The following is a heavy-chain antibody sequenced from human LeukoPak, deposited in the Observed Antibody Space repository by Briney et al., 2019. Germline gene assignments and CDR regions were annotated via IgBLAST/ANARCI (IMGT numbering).Heavy chain of an antibody. CDR2: IRDNGDNT. Sequence: GGSLRLSCAASGFTFSNYALSWVRQAPGKGLEWVSGIRDNGDNTYYADSVKGRFTISRDNSKNTLYLHMYSLSAEDTALYFCAKARGYSSSSSFDYWGQGTLVAVSS. D-gene: IGHD6-13*01. J-gene: IGHJ4*02. V-gene: IGHV3-23*01. CDR3: AKARGYSSSSSFDY. CDR1: GFTFSNYA.